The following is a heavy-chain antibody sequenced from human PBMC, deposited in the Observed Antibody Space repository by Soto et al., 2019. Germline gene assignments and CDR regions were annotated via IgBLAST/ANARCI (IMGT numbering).Heavy chain of an antibody. V-gene: IGHV4-59*01. CDR3: AMETTVHTFGWFDP. J-gene: IGHJ5*02. CDR2: IYFTGST. D-gene: IGHD4-17*01. Sequence: SETLSLTCTVSGGSISTYYWSWLRQPPGKGLEWIGHIYFTGSTNYNPSLKSRVTISLDTSKNQFSLKLSSVTAADTAVYYWAMETTVHTFGWFDPWGQGTLVTV. CDR1: GGSISTYY.